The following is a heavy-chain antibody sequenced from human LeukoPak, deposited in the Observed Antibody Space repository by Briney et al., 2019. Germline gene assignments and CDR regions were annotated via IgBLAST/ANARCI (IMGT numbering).Heavy chain of an antibody. Sequence: GGSLRLSCATSGFTFSSHEMQWVRQAPGKGLEWVSYISSSGSTIYYADSVKGRFTISRDNAKDSLYLQMNSLRAEDTAVYYCEVWSYNFGYWGQGTLVTVSS. CDR2: ISSSGSTI. D-gene: IGHD3-10*01. CDR1: GFTFSSHE. CDR3: EVWSYNFGY. J-gene: IGHJ4*02. V-gene: IGHV3-48*03.